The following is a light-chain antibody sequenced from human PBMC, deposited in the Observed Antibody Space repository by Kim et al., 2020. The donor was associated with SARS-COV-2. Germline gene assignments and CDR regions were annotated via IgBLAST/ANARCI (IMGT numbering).Light chain of an antibody. J-gene: IGLJ3*02. Sequence: KPVLISSPRSGVDIDSNDVQWYQQRPGSAPTTVIYEDRQRPSGVPPRFSGSIDSSSNSAFLTISGLQTDDEADYYCQSYDSDTRWVFGGGTRLTVL. CDR2: EDR. CDR3: QSYDSDTRWV. V-gene: IGLV6-57*03. CDR1: GVDIDSND.